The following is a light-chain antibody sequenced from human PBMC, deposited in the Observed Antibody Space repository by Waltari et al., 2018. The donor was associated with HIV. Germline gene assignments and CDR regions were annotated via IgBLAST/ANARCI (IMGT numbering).Light chain of an antibody. J-gene: IGLJ1*01. CDR2: DVR. CDR1: NSDFGSYDF. Sequence: QSALTQPASVSGSPGQSITISCTGTNSDFGSYDFVSWYQQYPGKAPRLIISDVRNRPSGISSRFAGSKYGYTASLTISGLRAEDEAYYFCSSWTSSTTLVFGTGTKVTVL. CDR3: SSWTSSTTLV. V-gene: IGLV2-14*01.